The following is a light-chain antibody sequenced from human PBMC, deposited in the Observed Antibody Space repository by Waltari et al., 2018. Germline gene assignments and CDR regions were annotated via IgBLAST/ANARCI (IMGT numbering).Light chain of an antibody. CDR1: QSVSIN. J-gene: IGKJ2*01. V-gene: IGKV3-15*01. CDR3: QQYNNWPPYT. Sequence: EIVMTQSPATLSVSPGERATLSCRVSQSVSINLAWYQQKFGQAPRLLIYGASTRATGVPARFSGSGSGTEFTLTISSLQSEDFAVYYCQQYNNWPPYTFGQGTKLEIK. CDR2: GAS.